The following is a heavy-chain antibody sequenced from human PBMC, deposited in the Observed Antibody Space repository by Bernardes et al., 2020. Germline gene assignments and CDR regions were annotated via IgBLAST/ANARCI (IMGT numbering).Heavy chain of an antibody. V-gene: IGHV3-7*04. CDR2: IKQDGSEK. CDR1: GFTFSSYW. Sequence: GSLSLSCAASGFTFSSYWMSWVRQAPGKGLEWVANIKQDGSEKYYVDSVKGRFTISRDNAKNSLYLQMNSLRAEDTAVYYCARVSGADATYYYYFMDVWGKGTTVTVSS. CDR3: ARVSGADATYYYYFMDV. J-gene: IGHJ6*03.